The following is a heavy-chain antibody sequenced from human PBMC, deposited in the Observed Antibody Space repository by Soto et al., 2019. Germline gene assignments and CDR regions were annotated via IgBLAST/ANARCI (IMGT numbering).Heavy chain of an antibody. CDR3: ARDFSRPVRGVIPYYYYYYGMDV. CDR1: GFTFSSYG. D-gene: IGHD3-10*01. V-gene: IGHV3-33*01. CDR2: IWYDGSNK. Sequence: GGSLRLSCAASGFTFSSYGMHWVRQAPGKGLEWVAVIWYDGSNKYYADSVKGRFTISRDNSKNTLYLQMNSLRAEDTAVYYCARDFSRPVRGVIPYYYYYYGMDVWGQGTTVTVSS. J-gene: IGHJ6*02.